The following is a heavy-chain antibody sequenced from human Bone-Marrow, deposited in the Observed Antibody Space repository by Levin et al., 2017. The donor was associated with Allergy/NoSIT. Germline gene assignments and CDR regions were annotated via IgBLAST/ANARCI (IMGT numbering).Heavy chain of an antibody. CDR3: ARISSAAFDI. CDR2: INTNSGDT. CDR1: GYTFTDYF. J-gene: IGHJ3*02. V-gene: IGHV1-2*02. D-gene: IGHD6-19*01. Sequence: ASVKVSCKASGYTFTDYFIHWVRLAPGQGLEWMGWINTNSGDTDSAQNFQDRVTMTRDTSISTAYMELSSLTSNDTALYYCARISSAAFDIWGQGTVVTVSS.